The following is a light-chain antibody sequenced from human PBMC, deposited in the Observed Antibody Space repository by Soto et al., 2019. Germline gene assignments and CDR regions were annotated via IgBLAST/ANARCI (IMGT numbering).Light chain of an antibody. CDR2: DDD. Sequence: SVLTQPPSVSAAPGQRVTISCSGSSSNIGGNSVSWYQQLPGTAPKLLIYDDDKRPSGIPDRFSGSKSGTSATLGIGGLQSEDEADYHCATWDDSLNGYVFGSGTKVTVL. V-gene: IGLV1-51*01. CDR1: SSNIGGNS. CDR3: ATWDDSLNGYV. J-gene: IGLJ1*01.